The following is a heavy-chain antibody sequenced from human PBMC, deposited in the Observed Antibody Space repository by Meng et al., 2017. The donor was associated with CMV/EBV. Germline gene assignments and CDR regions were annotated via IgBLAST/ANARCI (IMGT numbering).Heavy chain of an antibody. CDR1: GGTFSSYT. CDR2: IIPILGIA. J-gene: IGHJ4*02. V-gene: IGHV1-69*02. CDR3: ARGDPFWGGYY. Sequence: SAKVSCKASGGTFSSYTISWVRQAPGQGLEWMGRIIPILGIANYAQKFQGRVTITADKSTSTANMELSSLRSEDTAVYYCARGDPFWGGYYWGQGTLVTVSS. D-gene: IGHD3-3*01.